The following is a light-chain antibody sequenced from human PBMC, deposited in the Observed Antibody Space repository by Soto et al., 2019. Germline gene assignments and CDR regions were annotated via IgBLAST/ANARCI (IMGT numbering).Light chain of an antibody. CDR2: EVN. CDR3: FSFTTTSTHV. J-gene: IGLJ1*01. V-gene: IGLV2-14*01. CDR1: SSDVGGYNY. Sequence: QSALTQPASVSGSPGQSITISCTGTSSDVGGYNYVSWYQQHPGKAPKLMIYEVNNRPSGVSNRFSGSKSGNTASLTISGLQAEDEADYFCFSFTTTSTHVFGTGTKVTVL.